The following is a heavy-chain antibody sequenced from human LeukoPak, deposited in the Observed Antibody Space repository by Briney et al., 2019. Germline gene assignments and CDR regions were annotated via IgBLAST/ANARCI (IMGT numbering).Heavy chain of an antibody. CDR1: GFTFRRYG. CDR3: AKGVYDSSSYYYTLGY. Sequence: GGSLRLSCAASGFTFRRYGMYWVRQAPGKGLEWLAVISYDGSDKYYAASVEGRFTISRDNSKNTLYLQMNSLRAEDTAVYYCAKGVYDSSSYYYTLGYWGQETLVTVSS. CDR2: ISYDGSDK. D-gene: IGHD3-22*01. J-gene: IGHJ4*02. V-gene: IGHV3-30*18.